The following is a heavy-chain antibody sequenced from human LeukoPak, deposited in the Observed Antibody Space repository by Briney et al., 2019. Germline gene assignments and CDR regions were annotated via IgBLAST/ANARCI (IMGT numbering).Heavy chain of an antibody. CDR2: ISSSSSYI. V-gene: IGHV3-21*01. Sequence: GGSLRLSCAASGFTFSSYSMNWVRQAPGKGLEWVSSISSSSSYIYYADSVKGRFTISRGNAKNSLYLQMNSLRAEDTAVYYCARGQWLVVEFDYWGQGTLVTVSS. CDR1: GFTFSSYS. D-gene: IGHD6-19*01. CDR3: ARGQWLVVEFDY. J-gene: IGHJ4*02.